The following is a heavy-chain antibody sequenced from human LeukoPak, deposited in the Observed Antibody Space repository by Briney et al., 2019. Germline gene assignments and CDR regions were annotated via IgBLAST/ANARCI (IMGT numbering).Heavy chain of an antibody. Sequence: GGSLRLSCAASGFTFSSYAMSWVRQAPGKGLEWVSAISGSGGSTYYADSVKGRFTISRDNSKNTLYLQMNSLRAEDTAVYYCAKDLGRITMIVVVISAFDYWGQGTLVTISS. CDR2: ISGSGGST. V-gene: IGHV3-23*01. CDR3: AKDLGRITMIVVVISAFDY. CDR1: GFTFSSYA. D-gene: IGHD3-22*01. J-gene: IGHJ4*02.